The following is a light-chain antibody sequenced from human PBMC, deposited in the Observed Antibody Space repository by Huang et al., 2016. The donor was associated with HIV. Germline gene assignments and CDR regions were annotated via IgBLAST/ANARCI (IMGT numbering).Light chain of an antibody. Sequence: IVMTQYPAALSVSPGETVPLSCRASQRVRINLAWYQQKHGQAPMRLIYGASTRANYVPARFCGGGSGTDFTLTINDLQSEDFAVYYCQQYNTFGQGTKLEIK. CDR2: GAS. J-gene: IGKJ2*01. CDR1: QRVRIN. CDR3: QQYNT. V-gene: IGKV3-15*01.